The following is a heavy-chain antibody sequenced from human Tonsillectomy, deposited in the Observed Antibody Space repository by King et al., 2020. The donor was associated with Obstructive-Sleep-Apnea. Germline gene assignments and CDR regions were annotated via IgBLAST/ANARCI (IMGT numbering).Heavy chain of an antibody. V-gene: IGHV4-59*08. CDR3: ARSPYYDILTGYYNGVFDI. CDR1: GGSISSYY. Sequence: VQLQESGPGLVKPSETLSLTCTVSGGSISSYYWSWIRQPPGKGLEWIGYIYYSGSTNYNPSLKSRVTISVDTSKNQFSLKLTSVTAADTAVYYCARSPYYDILTGYYNGVFDIWGQGTMVTVSS. CDR2: IYYSGST. D-gene: IGHD3-9*01. J-gene: IGHJ3*02.